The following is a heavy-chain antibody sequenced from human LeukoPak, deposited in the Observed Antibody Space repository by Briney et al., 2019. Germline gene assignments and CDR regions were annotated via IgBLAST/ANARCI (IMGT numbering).Heavy chain of an antibody. CDR1: GFTFSSFS. D-gene: IGHD1-26*01. CDR3: ARSLVVGATYPYH. J-gene: IGHJ5*02. CDR2: ISSSGSIV. Sequence: GGSLRLSCAASGFTFSSFSMNWVRQAPGKGLEWVSYISSSGSIVYYADSMKGRFTISRDNAKNSLYLQLNSLRAEDTAVYYCARSLVVGATYPYHWGQGTLVTVSS. V-gene: IGHV3-48*01.